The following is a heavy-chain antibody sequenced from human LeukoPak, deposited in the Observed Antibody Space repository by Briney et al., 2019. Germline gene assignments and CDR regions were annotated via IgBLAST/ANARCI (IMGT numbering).Heavy chain of an antibody. D-gene: IGHD2-2*02. V-gene: IGHV1-2*02. CDR3: ARVRCSSTSCYIFIY. Sequence: ASVKVSCKASGYTFTGYYMHWVRLAPGQGLEWMGWINPNSGGTNYAQKFQGRVTMTRDTSISTAYMELSRLRSDDTAVYYCARVRCSSTSCYIFIYWGQGTLVTVSS. CDR2: INPNSGGT. CDR1: GYTFTGYY. J-gene: IGHJ4*02.